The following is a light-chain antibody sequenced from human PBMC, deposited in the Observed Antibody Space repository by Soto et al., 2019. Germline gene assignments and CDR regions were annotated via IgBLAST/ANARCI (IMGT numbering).Light chain of an antibody. V-gene: IGKV1-39*01. CDR3: QQSYSTPRT. J-gene: IGKJ1*01. Sequence: DIQMTQYPSSLSASVGDRVTITCRASQSISSYLNWYQQKPGKAPKLLIYAASSLKSGVPSRFSGSGSGTDFTLTISSLQPEDFATYYCQQSYSTPRTFGQGTKLDIK. CDR2: AAS. CDR1: QSISSY.